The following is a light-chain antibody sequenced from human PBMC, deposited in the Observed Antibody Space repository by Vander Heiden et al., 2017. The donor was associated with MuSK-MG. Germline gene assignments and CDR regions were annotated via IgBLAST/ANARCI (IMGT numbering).Light chain of an antibody. CDR1: SRAVGDYHS. Sequence: QSALTQPASMSGSPGQSITISCTGSSRAVGDYHSFSWYHPHPCQAPQPHIQDVSYRPSGISIRFSGSKSGNTASMTISGRQTEDEADYYCSSYADSSTWVFGGGTKLAVL. J-gene: IGLJ3*02. V-gene: IGLV2-14*03. CDR2: DVS. CDR3: SSYADSSTWV.